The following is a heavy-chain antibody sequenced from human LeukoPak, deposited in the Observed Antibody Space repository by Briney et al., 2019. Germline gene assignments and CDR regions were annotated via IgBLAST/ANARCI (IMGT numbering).Heavy chain of an antibody. CDR3: ATEMGGTDY. D-gene: IGHD6-19*01. CDR2: SNHSGGT. CDR1: GGSFSGYY. V-gene: IGHV4-34*01. Sequence: SEPLPLTCAVYGGSFSGYYWSWIRQPPGKGLEWIGESNHSGGTNYNPSLKSRVTISVDTSKNQFSLKLNSVTAADTAVYYCATEMGGTDYWGQGTLVIVPP. J-gene: IGHJ4*02.